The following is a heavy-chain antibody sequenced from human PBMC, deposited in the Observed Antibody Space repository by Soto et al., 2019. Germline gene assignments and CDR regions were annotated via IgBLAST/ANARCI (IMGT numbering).Heavy chain of an antibody. CDR3: ARDVAYSSSSDY. CDR1: GGSISSGGYY. CDR2: IYYSGST. V-gene: IGHV4-31*03. J-gene: IGHJ4*02. D-gene: IGHD6-6*01. Sequence: QVQLQESGPGLVKPSQTLSLTCTVSGGSISSGGYYWSWIRQHPGKGLEWIGYIYYSGSTYYNPSLNSRVTIPVDTSKNQFSLKLSSVTAAHTAVYYCARDVAYSSSSDYWGQGTLVTVSS.